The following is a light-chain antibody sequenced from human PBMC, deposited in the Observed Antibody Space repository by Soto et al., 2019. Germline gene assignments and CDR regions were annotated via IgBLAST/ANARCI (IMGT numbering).Light chain of an antibody. CDR1: QSISTY. J-gene: IGKJ1*01. V-gene: IGKV1-39*01. Sequence: DIQMTQSPSSLSASLGDRVTVTCRASQSISTYLNWFQQRPGKAPKLLIYGAYTLQDGVPSRFSGSGSETEFTLTISSLQPEDFETYYCQQSFGAHRKFGQGTKVDI. CDR2: GAY. CDR3: QQSFGAHRK.